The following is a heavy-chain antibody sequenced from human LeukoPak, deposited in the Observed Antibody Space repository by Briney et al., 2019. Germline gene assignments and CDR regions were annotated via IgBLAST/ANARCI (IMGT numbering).Heavy chain of an antibody. J-gene: IGHJ4*02. Sequence: LSLTXXXXGGSXXSYYWSWIRQPPGKGLEWIGYIYYSGSTNYNPSLKSRVTISVDTSKNQFSLKLSSVTAADTAVYYCARVVGSSLDYWGQGTLVTVSS. CDR2: IYYSGST. V-gene: IGHV4-59*01. CDR3: ARVVGSSLDY. D-gene: IGHD6-13*01. CDR1: GGSXXSYY.